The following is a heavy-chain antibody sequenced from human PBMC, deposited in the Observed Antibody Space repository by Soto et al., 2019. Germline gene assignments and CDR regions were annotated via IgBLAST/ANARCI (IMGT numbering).Heavy chain of an antibody. CDR2: ISSDGRDK. CDR3: VSQVGVDS. CDR1: GFSFSSYN. J-gene: IGHJ4*02. V-gene: IGHV3-30*04. Sequence: QVQLVESGGGVVQPGGSLRLSCAASGFSFSSYNMYWVRQAPGKGLEWVAIISSDGRDKYYADSVKGRCTISRDNSNNTVFLQVDSLSVDDTAVVYCVSQVGVDSWGQGPRVTVSS. D-gene: IGHD3-16*01.